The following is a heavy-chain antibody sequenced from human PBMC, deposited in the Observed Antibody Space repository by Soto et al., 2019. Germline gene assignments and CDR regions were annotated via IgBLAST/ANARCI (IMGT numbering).Heavy chain of an antibody. V-gene: IGHV3-73*01. CDR2: IRSKAKDYAT. CDR3: AIEGAGFGQ. D-gene: IGHD1-26*01. CDR1: GFNFSVSS. J-gene: IGHJ4*02. Sequence: EVQLVESGGGLVQPGGSVKLSCAASGFNFSVSSMHWVRQASGKGLEWVGRIRSKAKDYATAYAESVKGRFAISRDDLKNTMYLQMSCLRTEDTAMYYCAIEGAGFGQWGQGTLVTVSS.